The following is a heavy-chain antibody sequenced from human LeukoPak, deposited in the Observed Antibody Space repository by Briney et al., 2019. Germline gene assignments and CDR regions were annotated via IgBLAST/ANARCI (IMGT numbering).Heavy chain of an antibody. CDR2: IYPGDSDT. CDR3: ARSISSWYPYNWFDP. CDR1: GYTFTTYW. J-gene: IGHJ5*02. V-gene: IGHV5-51*01. D-gene: IGHD6-13*01. Sequence: GESLKISCQGSGYTFTTYWIGWVRQMPGKGLEWMGIIYPGDSDTRYSPSFQGQVTISADKSVSTAYLQWSSLKASDTAMYYCARSISSWYPYNWFDPWGQGTLVTVSS.